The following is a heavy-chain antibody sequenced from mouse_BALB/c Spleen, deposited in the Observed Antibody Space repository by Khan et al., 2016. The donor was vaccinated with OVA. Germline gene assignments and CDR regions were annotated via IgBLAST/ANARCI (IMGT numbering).Heavy chain of an antibody. CDR3: ARPPYFSYTIAY. CDR1: GYTFTKFG. CDR2: INTYTGEP. Sequence: QIQLVQSGPELKKPGETVKISCKASGYTFTKFGMNWVKQAPGKGLEWMGWINTYTGEPTYADDFKGRFAFSMETSASTAYLQINNLKDEDTATYFCARPPYFSYTIAYWGQGTSVTVS. J-gene: IGHJ4*01. D-gene: IGHD2-10*01. V-gene: IGHV9-3-1*01.